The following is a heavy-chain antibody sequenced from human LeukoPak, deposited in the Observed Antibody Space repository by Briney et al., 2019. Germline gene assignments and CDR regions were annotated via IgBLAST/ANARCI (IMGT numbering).Heavy chain of an antibody. CDR1: GYTFTGYY. Sequence: GASVKVSCKASGYTFTGYYMHWVRQAPGQGLEWMGWINPNSGGTNYAQKFQGRVTMARDTSISTAYMELSRLRSDDTAVYYCARVGMVPAAMGYYYMDVWGKGTTVTVSS. CDR3: ARVGMVPAAMGYYYMDV. CDR2: INPNSGGT. D-gene: IGHD2-2*01. V-gene: IGHV1-2*02. J-gene: IGHJ6*03.